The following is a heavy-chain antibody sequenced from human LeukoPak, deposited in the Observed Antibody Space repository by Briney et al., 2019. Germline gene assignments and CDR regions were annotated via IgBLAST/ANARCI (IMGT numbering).Heavy chain of an antibody. CDR1: GGTFISYA. D-gene: IGHD2-2*01. CDR2: VIPIFGTA. V-gene: IGHV1-69*13. J-gene: IGHJ4*02. CDR3: ARAYCSSTSCYPVDY. Sequence: SVTVSCKASGGTFISYAISWVRQAPGQGLEWMGGVIPIFGTANYAQKFQGRVTITADEYTSTAYMELCSLRSQKTAAYYCARAYCSSTSCYPVDYWGQGTLVTVSS.